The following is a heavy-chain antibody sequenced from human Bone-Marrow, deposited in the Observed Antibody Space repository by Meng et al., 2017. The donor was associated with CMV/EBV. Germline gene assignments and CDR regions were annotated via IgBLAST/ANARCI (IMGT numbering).Heavy chain of an antibody. Sequence: SETLSLTCAVYGGSFSGYYWSWIRQPPGKGLEWIGEINHSGSTNYNPSLKSRVTISVDTSKNQFSLKLSSVTAADTAVYYGARGLGYCSSTSCYFIWFDPWGQGTLVAVSS. J-gene: IGHJ5*02. CDR3: ARGLGYCSSTSCYFIWFDP. V-gene: IGHV4-34*01. D-gene: IGHD2-2*01. CDR1: GGSFSGYY. CDR2: INHSGST.